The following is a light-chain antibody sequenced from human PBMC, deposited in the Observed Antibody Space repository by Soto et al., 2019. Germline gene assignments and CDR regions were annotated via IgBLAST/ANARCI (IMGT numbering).Light chain of an antibody. Sequence: DIQMTQSPSTLSASVGDRVTITCRASQSISSWLAWFQQKPGKAPKLLIYKASCLQSGVPSRFSGSESGTEFNLTISSLQPDDFATYYCQQYNPYSSTFGQGTKLEIK. CDR2: KAS. V-gene: IGKV1-5*03. CDR3: QQYNPYSST. J-gene: IGKJ2*01. CDR1: QSISSW.